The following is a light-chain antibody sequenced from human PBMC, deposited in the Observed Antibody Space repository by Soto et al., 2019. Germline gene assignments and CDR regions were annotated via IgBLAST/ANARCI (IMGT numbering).Light chain of an antibody. Sequence: EIVLTQSPATLSLSPGERATLSCRASQSVSSYLAWYQQKRGQAPRLLIYDASNRSTGIPARFSGSGSGTDFTVTISSLEPEDFAVYYCQQRSNWPLYTFGQGTKVDSK. CDR3: QQRSNWPLYT. CDR1: QSVSSY. V-gene: IGKV3-11*01. CDR2: DAS. J-gene: IGKJ2*01.